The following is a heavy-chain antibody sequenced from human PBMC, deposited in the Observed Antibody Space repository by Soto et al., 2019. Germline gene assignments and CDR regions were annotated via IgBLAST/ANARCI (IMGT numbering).Heavy chain of an antibody. D-gene: IGHD3-10*01. Sequence: ASVKVSCKASGYTFTSYGISWVRQAPGQGLEWMGWISAYNGNTNYAQKLQGRVTMTTDTSTSTAYMELRSLRSDDTAVYYCARDWRLLWFGELLNWFDPWGQGTLVTVSS. V-gene: IGHV1-18*01. CDR3: ARDWRLLWFGELLNWFDP. CDR1: GYTFTSYG. J-gene: IGHJ5*02. CDR2: ISAYNGNT.